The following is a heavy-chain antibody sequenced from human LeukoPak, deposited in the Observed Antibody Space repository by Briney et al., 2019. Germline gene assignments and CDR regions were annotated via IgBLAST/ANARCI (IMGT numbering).Heavy chain of an antibody. CDR2: ISGSGGST. CDR3: AKIPLPCSGGSCYSNWFDP. D-gene: IGHD2-15*01. J-gene: IGHJ5*02. CDR1: GFTFSSYG. Sequence: GGSLRLSCAASGFTFSSYGMSWVRQAPGKGLEWVSAISGSGGSTYYADSVKGRFTISRDNSKNTLYLQMNSLRAEDTAVYYCAKIPLPCSGGSCYSNWFDPWGQGTLVTVSS. V-gene: IGHV3-23*01.